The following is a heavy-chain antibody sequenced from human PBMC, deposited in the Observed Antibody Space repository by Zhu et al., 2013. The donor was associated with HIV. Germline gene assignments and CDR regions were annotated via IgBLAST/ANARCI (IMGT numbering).Heavy chain of an antibody. Sequence: QVQLVQSGAEVKKPGSSVKVSCKASGGTFSSYTISWVRQAPGQGLEWMGRIIPILGIANYAQKFQGRVTITADKSTSTAYMELSSLRSEDTAVYYCARVHSSETEFDYWGQGTLVTVSS. CDR1: GGTFSSYT. CDR3: ARVHSSETEFDY. V-gene: IGHV1-69*02. CDR2: IIPILGIA. D-gene: IGHD3-22*01. J-gene: IGHJ4*02.